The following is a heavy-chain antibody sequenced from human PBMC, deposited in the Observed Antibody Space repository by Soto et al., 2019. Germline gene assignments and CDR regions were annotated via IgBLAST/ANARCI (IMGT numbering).Heavy chain of an antibody. CDR3: ARDELYYYDSTGSRAEY. CDR1: GFTFSWYA. D-gene: IGHD3-22*01. J-gene: IGHJ4*02. Sequence: EVQLLESGGGLAQPGGSLRLSCSASGFTFSWYAMSWVRQAPGKGREWVSGITANGGSRDYADSVKGRFTISRDNTKNTLYLEMKSLRAEDTAIYYCARDELYYYDSTGSRAEYWGQGTLVAVSS. CDR2: ITANGGSR. V-gene: IGHV3-23*01.